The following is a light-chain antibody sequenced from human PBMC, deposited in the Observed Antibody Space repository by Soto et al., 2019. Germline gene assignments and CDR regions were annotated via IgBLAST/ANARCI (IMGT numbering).Light chain of an antibody. V-gene: IGKV3-20*01. CDR1: QSVSSNY. CDR2: GAS. CDR3: QQYGSSPLT. Sequence: EIVLTQSPGTVSLSPGERATLSCRASQSVSSNYLAWYQQKPGQAPRLLIYGASSRVTDIPDRFSGSGSGTDFTLTISILEPEDFAVYYCQQYGSSPLTFGGGTKVEIE. J-gene: IGKJ4*01.